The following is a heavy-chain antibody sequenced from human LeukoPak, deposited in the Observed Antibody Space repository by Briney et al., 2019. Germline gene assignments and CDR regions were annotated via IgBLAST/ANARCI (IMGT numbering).Heavy chain of an antibody. CDR2: INHSGST. V-gene: IGHV4-34*01. D-gene: IGHD6-19*01. J-gene: IGHJ4*02. CDR3: ARAVADSSGWYKIPNYFDY. CDR1: GGSFSGYY. Sequence: SETLSLTCAVYGGSFSGYYWSWIRQPPGKGLEWIGEINHSGSTNYNPSLKSRVTISVDTSKNQFSLKLSSVTAADTAVYYCARAVADSSGWYKIPNYFDYWGQGTLVTVSS.